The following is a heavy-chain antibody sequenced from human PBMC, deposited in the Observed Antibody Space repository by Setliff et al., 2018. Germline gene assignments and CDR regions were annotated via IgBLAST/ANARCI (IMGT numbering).Heavy chain of an antibody. CDR2: MNPNSGNT. V-gene: IGHV1-8*01. CDR3: AGGTLWLGEPIDY. J-gene: IGHJ4*02. CDR1: GYTFTSYN. D-gene: IGHD3-10*01. Sequence: ASVKVSCKASGYTFTSYNLNWVRQATGQGLEWMGWMNPNSGNTGYAQKFQGRVTMTRNTSIKTAYMELNSLRSEDTAVYYCAGGTLWLGEPIDYWGQGTPVTVSS.